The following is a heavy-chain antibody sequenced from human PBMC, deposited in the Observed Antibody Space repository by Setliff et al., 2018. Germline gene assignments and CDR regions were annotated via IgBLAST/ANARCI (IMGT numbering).Heavy chain of an antibody. CDR2: INYSGST. CDR1: GGAVSGDY. Sequence: PSETLSLTCSVSGGAVSGDYWTWIRQPPGKGLEYIGYINYSGSTNYNPSLKSRVTISVDTSKNQFSLKLSSVTAADTAVYYCARPPRGGRWYFDLWGRGTLVTVSS. J-gene: IGHJ2*01. CDR3: ARPPRGGRWYFDL. D-gene: IGHD3-16*01. V-gene: IGHV4-59*08.